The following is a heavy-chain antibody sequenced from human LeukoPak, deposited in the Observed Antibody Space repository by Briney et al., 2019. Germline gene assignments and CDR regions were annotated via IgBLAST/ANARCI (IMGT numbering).Heavy chain of an antibody. J-gene: IGHJ4*02. Sequence: SETLSLTCTVSGVSISNYYWNWIRQPPGKALEWIGYVYFTGSTNYNPSLKSRVTLSIDTSKSQLSLKLSSVTAADTAVYYCARWRSCAHYWDSWGQGTLVTVSS. CDR2: VYFTGST. D-gene: IGHD3-22*01. V-gene: IGHV4-59*01. CDR1: GVSISNYY. CDR3: ARWRSCAHYWDS.